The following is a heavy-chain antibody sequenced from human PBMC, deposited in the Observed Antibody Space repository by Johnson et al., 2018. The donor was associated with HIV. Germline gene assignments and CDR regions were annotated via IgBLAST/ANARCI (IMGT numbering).Heavy chain of an antibody. D-gene: IGHD2-8*01. V-gene: IGHV3-11*04. Sequence: VQLVESGGGVVQPGGSLRLSCAASGFIFSDYYMSWIRQAPGKGLEWVSYISGSDGAIWYADSVKGRFTVSRDNAKNSFYLQMNSLRAEDTAVYYCARSVNAGRPFDIWGQGTLVTVSS. CDR3: ARSVNAGRPFDI. CDR2: ISGSDGAI. CDR1: GFIFSDYY. J-gene: IGHJ3*02.